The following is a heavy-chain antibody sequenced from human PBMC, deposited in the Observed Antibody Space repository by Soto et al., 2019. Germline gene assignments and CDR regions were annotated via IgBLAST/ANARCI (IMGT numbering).Heavy chain of an antibody. CDR2: ISGSVGST. J-gene: IGHJ4*02. D-gene: IGHD6-13*01. CDR1: GFTVSSKY. V-gene: IGHV3-23*01. CDR3: AKAGGAAGTVDYFDY. Sequence: GGSLRLSCAASGFTVSSKYMSWVRQAPGKGLEWVSVISGSVGSTYYADSVKGRFTITRDNSKNTLYLQMNSLRAEDTAVYYCAKAGGAAGTVDYFDYWGQGTLVTVSS.